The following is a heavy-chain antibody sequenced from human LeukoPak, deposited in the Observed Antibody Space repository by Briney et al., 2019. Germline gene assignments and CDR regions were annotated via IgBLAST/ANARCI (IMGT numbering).Heavy chain of an antibody. D-gene: IGHD3-10*01. J-gene: IGHJ4*02. V-gene: IGHV1-2*02. CDR3: ARDKGGITMVRGFFPYFDY. CDR1: EYTFTGYY. CDR2: INPNSGGT. Sequence: GASVKVSCKASEYTFTGYYIHWVRHAPGQGLEWMGWINPNSGGTNYAQKFQGRVTMTRDTSISTAYMELSRLRSDDTAVYYCARDKGGITMVRGFFPYFDYWGQGTLVTVSS.